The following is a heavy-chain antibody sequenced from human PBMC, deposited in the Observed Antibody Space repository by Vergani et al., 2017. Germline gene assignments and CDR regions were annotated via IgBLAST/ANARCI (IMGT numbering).Heavy chain of an antibody. CDR2: LSASDRRT. Sequence: EVQLLESGGDLVQPGGSLRLSCAASGFTFIMHAMSLVRQAPGTGLDWVSTLSASDRRTHYADSVKGRFTISRDNSKNTMFLHMNSLRPEDTAVYYCAKVGRSEVAGTFGDFDIWGQGTMVTVSS. CDR1: GFTFIMHA. J-gene: IGHJ3*02. D-gene: IGHD6-19*01. CDR3: AKVGRSEVAGTFGDFDI. V-gene: IGHV3-23*01.